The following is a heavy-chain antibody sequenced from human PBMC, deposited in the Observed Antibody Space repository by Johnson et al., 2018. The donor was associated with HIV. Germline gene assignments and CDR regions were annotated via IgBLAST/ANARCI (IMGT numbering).Heavy chain of an antibody. CDR3: ARDQHNYYDSSERAFDI. CDR1: GFTFSDYY. CDR2: ISYDGSNK. V-gene: IGHV3-30*03. J-gene: IGHJ3*02. Sequence: VQLVESGGGLVKPGGSLRLSCAASGFTFSDYYMSWIRQAPGKGLEWVAVISYDGSNKNYADSVKGRFSISRDNSKNTLHLQMNSLRAEDTAVYYCARDQHNYYDSSERAFDIWGQGTTVTVSS. D-gene: IGHD3-22*01.